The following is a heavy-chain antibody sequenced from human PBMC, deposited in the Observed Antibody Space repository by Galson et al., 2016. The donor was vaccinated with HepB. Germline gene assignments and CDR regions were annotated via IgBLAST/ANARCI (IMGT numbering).Heavy chain of an antibody. CDR1: GYTFTSYD. CDR2: MNPNSGNT. CDR3: AGGRHYDSSGYYWRWFDP. D-gene: IGHD3-22*01. J-gene: IGHJ5*02. Sequence: SVKVSCKASGYTFTSYDINWVRQATGQGLEWMGWMNPNSGNTGYAQKFQGRVTVTRNTSISTAYMELSSLRSEDTAVDYCAGGRHYDSSGYYWRWFDPWGQGTLVTVSS. V-gene: IGHV1-8*01.